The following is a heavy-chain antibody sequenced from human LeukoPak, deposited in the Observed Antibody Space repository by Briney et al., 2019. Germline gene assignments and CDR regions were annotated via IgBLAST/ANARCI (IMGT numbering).Heavy chain of an antibody. CDR2: ISYDGSNK. Sequence: GGSLRLSCAASGFTFSSYAMHWVRQAPGKGLEWVAVISYDGSNKYYADSVKGRFTISRDNSKNTLYLQMNSLRAEDAAVYYCAKDIFDCSSTSCYQEDAFDIWGQGTMVTVSS. CDR3: AKDIFDCSSTSCYQEDAFDI. J-gene: IGHJ3*02. V-gene: IGHV3-30-3*01. D-gene: IGHD2-2*01. CDR1: GFTFSSYA.